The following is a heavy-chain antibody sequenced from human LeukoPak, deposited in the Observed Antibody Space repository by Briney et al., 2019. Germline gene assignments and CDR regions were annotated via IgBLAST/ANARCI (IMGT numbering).Heavy chain of an antibody. D-gene: IGHD3-3*01. V-gene: IGHV4-59*01. CDR3: ARVWSGYDAFDI. CDR1: GGSISSYY. CDR2: IYYRGTT. J-gene: IGHJ3*02. Sequence: SETLSLTCTVSGGSISSYYWSWIRQPPGKELQWIGYIYYRGTTNYNPSLKRRVTISVDTSKNKFSLNLRSVTAADTAVYYCARVWSGYDAFDIWGQGTTVTVSS.